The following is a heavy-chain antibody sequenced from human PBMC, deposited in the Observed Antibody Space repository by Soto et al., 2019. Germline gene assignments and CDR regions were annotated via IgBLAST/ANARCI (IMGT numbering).Heavy chain of an antibody. CDR2: IYHSGST. CDR3: ARVNRLPLTSDDYYDSSGGAFDI. V-gene: IGHV4-30-2*01. CDR1: GGSISSGAYS. J-gene: IGHJ3*02. D-gene: IGHD3-22*01. Sequence: TSATLSLTCAVSGGSISSGAYSWSWIRQPPGKALEWIGYIYHSGSTYYNPSLKSRVTISVYRSKNQFSLKLSSVTAADTAVYYCARVNRLPLTSDDYYDSSGGAFDIWGQGTMVT.